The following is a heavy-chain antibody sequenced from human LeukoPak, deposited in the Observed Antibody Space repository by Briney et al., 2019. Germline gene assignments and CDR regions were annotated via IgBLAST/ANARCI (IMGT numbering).Heavy chain of an antibody. CDR2: INPNSGGT. Sequence: GASVKVSCKASGYTFTCQYMHWGRQAPGQGLEWMGWINPNSGGTNYAQKFQGRVTMARDTSISTAYMELSSLRSDDTAVYYCARGSGRQQLWFDPWGQGTLVTVSS. V-gene: IGHV1-2*02. CDR3: ARGSGRQQLWFDP. CDR1: GYTFTCQY. D-gene: IGHD6-13*01. J-gene: IGHJ5*02.